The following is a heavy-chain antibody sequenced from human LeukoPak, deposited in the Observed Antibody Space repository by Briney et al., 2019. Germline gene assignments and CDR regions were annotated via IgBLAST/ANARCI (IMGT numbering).Heavy chain of an antibody. CDR3: ARGTGWPLFDY. CDR1: GDSVSRNNIA. D-gene: IGHD6-19*01. J-gene: IGHJ4*02. CDR2: TYFESYGSKLYN. V-gene: IGHV6-1*01. Sequence: SQTLSLTCAISGDSVSRNNIAWNWIRRSPSRGLEWLGRTYFESYGSKLYNEYAVSVKGRITINPDTSKNQFSLHLNSMSPEDAGVYYCARGTGWPLFDYWGQGTPVTVSS.